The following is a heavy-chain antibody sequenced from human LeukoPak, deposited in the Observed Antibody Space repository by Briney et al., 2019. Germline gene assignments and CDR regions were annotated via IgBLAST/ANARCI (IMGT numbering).Heavy chain of an antibody. J-gene: IGHJ5*02. CDR2: INHSGST. CDR1: GGSFSGYY. CDR3: ATGGNSVWFDP. D-gene: IGHD4-23*01. Sequence: PSETLSLTCAVYGGSFSGYYWSWIRQPPGKGLEWIGEINHSGSTNYNPSLKSRVTISVDTSKNQFSLKLSSVTAADTAVYYCATGGNSVWFDPWGRGTLVTVSS. V-gene: IGHV4-34*01.